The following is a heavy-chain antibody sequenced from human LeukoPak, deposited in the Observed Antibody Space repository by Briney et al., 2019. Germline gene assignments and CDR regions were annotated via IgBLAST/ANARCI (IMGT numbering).Heavy chain of an antibody. D-gene: IGHD4-17*01. Sequence: ASVKVSCKSSGYTFTDYHMHWVRQAPGQGLEWIGWINPNSGGTNYAQELQGRVTMTRDTSISTAYMELSRLRSDDTAVYYCASQHMTTVTTFDYWGQGTLVTVSS. CDR1: GYTFTDYH. CDR3: ASQHMTTVTTFDY. CDR2: INPNSGGT. J-gene: IGHJ4*02. V-gene: IGHV1-2*02.